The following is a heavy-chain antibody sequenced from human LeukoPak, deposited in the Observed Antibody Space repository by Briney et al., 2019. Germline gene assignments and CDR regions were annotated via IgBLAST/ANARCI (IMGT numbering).Heavy chain of an antibody. CDR2: ISSSSSTI. D-gene: IGHD3-3*01. J-gene: IGHJ4*02. CDR1: GFTFSSYS. Sequence: QSGGSLRLSCAASGFTFSSYSMNWVRQAPGKGLEWVSYISSSSSTIYYADSVKGRFTISRDNAKNSLYLQMNSLRAEDTAVYYCARESITIFGVVWSPIDYWGQGTLVTVSS. V-gene: IGHV3-48*01. CDR3: ARESITIFGVVWSPIDY.